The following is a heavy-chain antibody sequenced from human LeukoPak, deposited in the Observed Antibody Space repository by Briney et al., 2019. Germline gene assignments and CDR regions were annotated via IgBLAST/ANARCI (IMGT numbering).Heavy chain of an antibody. V-gene: IGHV3-43*02. CDR3: AKDIGTMMYYYYMDV. CDR1: GFIFDDYA. Sequence: GGSLRLSCAPSGFIFDDYAMHWVRQAPGKGLEWVSLISGDGGSTYYADSVKGRFTISRDNSKNSLYLQMYSLRTEDTALYYCAKDIGTMMYYYYMDVWGKGTTVTVSS. D-gene: IGHD3-22*01. J-gene: IGHJ6*03. CDR2: ISGDGGST.